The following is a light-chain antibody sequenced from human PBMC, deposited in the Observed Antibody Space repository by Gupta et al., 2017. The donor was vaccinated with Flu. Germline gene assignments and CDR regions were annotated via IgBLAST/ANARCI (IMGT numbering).Light chain of an antibody. J-gene: IGKJ1*01. CDR2: SAS. CDR3: QAYNGAPWT. CDR1: QGISNY. V-gene: IGKV1-27*01. Sequence: DIQMTQSPSSLSASVGDRVTITCRASQGISNYLAWYQQKPGKVPKVLIYSASTLQSGVPSRFRGSGSGTDFTLTISRLQPEDVATYYCQAYNGAPWTFGLGTKVEIK.